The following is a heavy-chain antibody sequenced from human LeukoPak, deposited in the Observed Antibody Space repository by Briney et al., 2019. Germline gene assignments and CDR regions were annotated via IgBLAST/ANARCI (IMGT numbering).Heavy chain of an antibody. D-gene: IGHD3-22*01. CDR2: IYYSGST. CDR3: ARHVDSRPQVPFDY. J-gene: IGHJ4*02. CDR1: GGSISSYY. Sequence: SETLSLTCTVSGGSISSYYWSWIRQPPGKGLEWIGYIYYSGSTNYNPSLKSRVTISVDTPKNQFSLKLSSVTAADTAVYYCARHVDSRPQVPFDYWGQGTLVTVSS. V-gene: IGHV4-59*08.